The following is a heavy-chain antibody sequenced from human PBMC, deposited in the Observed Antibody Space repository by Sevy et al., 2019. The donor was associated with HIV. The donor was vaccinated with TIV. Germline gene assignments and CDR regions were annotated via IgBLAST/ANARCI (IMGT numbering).Heavy chain of an antibody. CDR3: ARRRVVPAAFDAFDI. Sequence: GGSLRLSCAASGFTFSSYSMNWVRQAPGKGLEWVSSISSSSSYIYYAASVKGRFTISRDNAKNSLYLQMNSLRAEDTAVYYCARRRVVPAAFDAFDIWGQGTMVTVSS. J-gene: IGHJ3*02. V-gene: IGHV3-21*01. CDR1: GFTFSSYS. D-gene: IGHD2-2*01. CDR2: ISSSSSYI.